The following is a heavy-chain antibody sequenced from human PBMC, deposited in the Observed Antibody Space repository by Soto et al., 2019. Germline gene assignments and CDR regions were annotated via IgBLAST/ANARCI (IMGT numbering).Heavy chain of an antibody. CDR1: GFTFTSSA. CDR2: IVVGSGNT. CDR3: AASTAVPYYYDSSGYYLGY. V-gene: IGHV1-58*01. Sequence: GASVKVSCKASGFTFTSSAVQWVRQARGQRLEWIGWIVVGSGNTNYAQKFQERVTITRDMSTSTAYMELSSLGSEDTAVYYCAASTAVPYYYDSSGYYLGYWGQGTLVTVSS. J-gene: IGHJ4*02. D-gene: IGHD3-22*01.